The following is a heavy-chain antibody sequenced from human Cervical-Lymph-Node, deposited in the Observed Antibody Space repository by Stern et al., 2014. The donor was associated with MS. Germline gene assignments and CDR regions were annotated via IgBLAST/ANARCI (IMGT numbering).Heavy chain of an antibody. CDR2: ISAYNGHT. CDR3: ARIEMTTRSFDH. J-gene: IGHJ4*02. Sequence: MQLVESGAEVRKPGAAVKVSCKASGYTFSSYAVSWVRQAPGQGLEWMGWISAYNGHTHYAQKLQGRVTMTTDTSTSTAYMELTSLRSDDTAVYYCARIEMTTRSFDHWGQGTLVTVSS. V-gene: IGHV1-18*01. CDR1: GYTFSSYA. D-gene: IGHD5-24*01.